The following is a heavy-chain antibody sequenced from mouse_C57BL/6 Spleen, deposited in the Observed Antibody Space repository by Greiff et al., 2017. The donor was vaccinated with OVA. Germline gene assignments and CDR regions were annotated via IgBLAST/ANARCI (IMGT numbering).Heavy chain of an antibody. V-gene: IGHV1-50*01. CDR3: ARSEHYGNDY. D-gene: IGHD2-1*01. Sequence: VQLQQSGAELVKPGASVKLSCKASGYTFTSYWMQWVKQRPGQGLEWIGEIDPSDSYTNYNQKFKGKATLTVDTSSSTAYMQLSSLTSEDSAVYYCARSEHYGNDYWGQGTTLTVSS. J-gene: IGHJ2*01. CDR1: GYTFTSYW. CDR2: IDPSDSYT.